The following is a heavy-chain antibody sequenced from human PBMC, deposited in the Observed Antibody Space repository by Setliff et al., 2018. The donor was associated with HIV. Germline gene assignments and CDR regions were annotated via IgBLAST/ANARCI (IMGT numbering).Heavy chain of an antibody. D-gene: IGHD1-26*01. CDR3: VRELLGSGGTVPEVNFFDS. Sequence: SETLSLTCKVSGGSFNTKRTKWGWIRQSPGKGLEWIGSIFYLGSVTYNPSLKSRPLISIDMSKTQFSLNLRSVTAADTAVYYCVRELLGSGGTVPEVNFFDSWGQGTLVTVSS. CDR1: GGSFNTKRTK. J-gene: IGHJ5*01. V-gene: IGHV4-39*07. CDR2: IFYLGSV.